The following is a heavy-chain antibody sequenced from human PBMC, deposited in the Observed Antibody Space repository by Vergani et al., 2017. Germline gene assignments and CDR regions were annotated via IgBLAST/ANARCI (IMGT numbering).Heavy chain of an antibody. D-gene: IGHD3-10*01. V-gene: IGHV3-7*01. Sequence: EVQLVESGGGLVQPGGSLRLSCAASGFTFSSYWMSWVRQAPGKGLEWVANIKRDGSEKYYVDSVKGRFTISRDNAKNSLYLQMNSLRAEDTAVYYCARDYYYGSGSYYSYYYYGMDVWGQGTTVTVSS. CDR3: ARDYYYGSGSYYSYYYYGMDV. J-gene: IGHJ6*02. CDR1: GFTFSSYW. CDR2: IKRDGSEK.